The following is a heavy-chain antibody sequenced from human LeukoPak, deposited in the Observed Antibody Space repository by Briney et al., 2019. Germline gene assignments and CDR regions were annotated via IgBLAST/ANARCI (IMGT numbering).Heavy chain of an antibody. Sequence: KSGGSLRLSCAASGFTFSNAWMSWVRQPPGKGLEWIGEINHSGSTNYNPSLKSRVTISVDTSKNQFSLKLSSVTAADTAVYYCARGLIAARYWGQGTLVTVSS. CDR3: ARGLIAARY. J-gene: IGHJ4*02. D-gene: IGHD6-25*01. CDR2: INHSGST. V-gene: IGHV4-34*01. CDR1: GFTFSNAW.